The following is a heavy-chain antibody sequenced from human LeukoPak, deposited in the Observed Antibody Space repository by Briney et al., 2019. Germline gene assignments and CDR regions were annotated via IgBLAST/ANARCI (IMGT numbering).Heavy chain of an antibody. J-gene: IGHJ5*02. Sequence: GGSLRLSCVASGCTFSSYWMHWVRQAPGKGLVWVSRINSDGYSTSYADSVKGRFTISRDNAKNTEYLQMNSLRAEDTDVYYCPSDRRGYSGYDPGWFDPWGQRTLVTVSS. CDR1: GCTFSSYW. CDR2: INSDGYST. CDR3: PSDRRGYSGYDPGWFDP. D-gene: IGHD5-12*01. V-gene: IGHV3-74*01.